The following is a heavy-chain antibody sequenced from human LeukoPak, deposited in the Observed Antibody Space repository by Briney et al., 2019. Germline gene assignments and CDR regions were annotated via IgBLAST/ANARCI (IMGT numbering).Heavy chain of an antibody. D-gene: IGHD2-21*01. Sequence: GGSLRLSCAASKFAFSSYAMSWVRQAPGKGLEWVSAISGGGGNTYYADSVKGRFTISRDNSKNTVYLQMKSLRVEATAVYYCAKGLSAAGDYYFDYWGQGALVTVSS. CDR2: ISGGGGNT. V-gene: IGHV3-23*01. CDR3: AKGLSAAGDYYFDY. CDR1: KFAFSSYA. J-gene: IGHJ4*02.